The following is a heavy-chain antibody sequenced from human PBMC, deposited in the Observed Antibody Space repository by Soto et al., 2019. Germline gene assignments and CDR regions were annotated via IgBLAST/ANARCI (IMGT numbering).Heavy chain of an antibody. J-gene: IGHJ6*02. V-gene: IGHV3-48*02. CDR1: GFTFSSYS. D-gene: IGHD4-17*01. CDR2: ISSSSSTI. Sequence: EVQLVESGGGLVQPGGSLRLSCAASGFTFSSYSMNWVRQAPGKGLEWVSYISSSSSTIYYADSVKGRFTISRDNAKNSLYLQMNSLRDEDTAVYYCARGGKMTTVTTREYYYYYGMDVWGQGTTVTVSS. CDR3: ARGGKMTTVTTREYYYYYGMDV.